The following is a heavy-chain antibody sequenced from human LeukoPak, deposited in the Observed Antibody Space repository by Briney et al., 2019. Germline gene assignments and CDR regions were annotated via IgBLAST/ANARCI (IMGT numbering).Heavy chain of an antibody. D-gene: IGHD2-2*01. CDR1: GFTFSSYW. CDR3: ARHGSSWGEAFDI. J-gene: IGHJ3*02. CDR2: INSDGSST. V-gene: IGHV3-74*01. Sequence: PGGSLRLSCAASGFTFSSYWMHWVRQAPGKGLVWVSRINSDGSSTSYADSVKGRFTISRDNAKNTLYLQMNSLRAEDTAVYYCARHGSSWGEAFDIWGQGTMVTVSS.